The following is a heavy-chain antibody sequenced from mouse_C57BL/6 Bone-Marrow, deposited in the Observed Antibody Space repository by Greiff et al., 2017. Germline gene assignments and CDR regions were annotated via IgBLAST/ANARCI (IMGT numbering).Heavy chain of an antibody. D-gene: IGHD1-1*01. Sequence: VQLQQSGPELVKPGDSVKISCKASGYSFTGYFMNWVMQSHGKSLEWIGRINPYNGDTFYNQKFKGKATLTVDKSSSTAHMELRSLTSEDSAVYYCSRLTTVVAYWYFDVWGTGTTVTVSS. CDR1: GYSFTGYF. J-gene: IGHJ1*03. CDR2: INPYNGDT. V-gene: IGHV1-20*01. CDR3: SRLTTVVAYWYFDV.